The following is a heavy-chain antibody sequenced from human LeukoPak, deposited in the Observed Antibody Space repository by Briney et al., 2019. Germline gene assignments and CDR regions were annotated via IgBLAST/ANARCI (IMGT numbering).Heavy chain of an antibody. CDR3: ARDPQVVPAAPSLYHYYMDV. CDR2: INTDGSST. V-gene: IGHV3-74*01. CDR1: GFTFSTYW. Sequence: GGSLRLSCAASGFTFSTYWMHWVRQAPGKGLVWVSRINTDGSSTSYADSVKGRFTISRDNAKNTLYLQMNSLRAEDTAVYYCARDPQVVPAAPSLYHYYMDVWGKGTTVTVSS. D-gene: IGHD2-2*01. J-gene: IGHJ6*03.